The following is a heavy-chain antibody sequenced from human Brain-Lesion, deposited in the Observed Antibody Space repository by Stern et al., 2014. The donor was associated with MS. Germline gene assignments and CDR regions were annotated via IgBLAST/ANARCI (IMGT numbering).Heavy chain of an antibody. J-gene: IGHJ5*02. CDR2: IADGSTT. CDR1: GGSFIGYS. V-gene: IGHV4-34*01. D-gene: IGHD4-23*01. Sequence: QVQLQQWGAGLLKPSETLSLTCAVSGGSFIGYSWTWIRQPPGKGLEWIGEIADGSTTNYNPSLLSRGPLSAESSTKQIFRKLRSVTAADTAVYYCARRSTVISLYRWFDPWGQGTQVTVFS. CDR3: ARRSTVISLYRWFDP.